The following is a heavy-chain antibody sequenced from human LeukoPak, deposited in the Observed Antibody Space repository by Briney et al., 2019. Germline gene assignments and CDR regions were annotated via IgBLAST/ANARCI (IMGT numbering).Heavy chain of an antibody. J-gene: IGHJ4*02. CDR1: GGSISSSSYY. V-gene: IGHV4-39*01. D-gene: IGHD2-15*01. CDR3: ARQGDCSGGSCSPGVYFDY. CDR2: IYYSGSN. Sequence: SETLTLTCTVSGGSISSSSYYWGWLRQPQGKGLEWIGSIYYSGSNYYNPSLKSRVTISVDTSKNHFSLKLSSVTTADTAVYYCARQGDCSGGSCSPGVYFDYWGQGTLVTVSS.